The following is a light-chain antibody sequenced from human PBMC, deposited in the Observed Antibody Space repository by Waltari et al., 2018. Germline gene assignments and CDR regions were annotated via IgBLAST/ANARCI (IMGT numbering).Light chain of an antibody. CDR1: QSISKW. Sequence: DIRMTQSPSTLSASAGDRVIISCRASQSISKWLAWYQQKPGKAPKRLIYEASTLQSGGPSRFSSTGSGTDFTLTISSLQPDDVATYYCQQYNSYTLLTFGGGTKVEIK. CDR2: EAS. V-gene: IGKV1-5*03. CDR3: QQYNSYTLLT. J-gene: IGKJ4*01.